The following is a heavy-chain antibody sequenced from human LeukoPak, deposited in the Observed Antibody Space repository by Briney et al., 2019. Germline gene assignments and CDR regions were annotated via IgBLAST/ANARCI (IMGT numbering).Heavy chain of an antibody. J-gene: IGHJ6*03. D-gene: IGHD6-19*01. Sequence: ASVKVSCKASGYTFTSYGISWVRQAPGQGLEWMGWINPNSGGTNYAQKFQGRVTMTRDTSISTAYMELSRLRSDDTAVYYCARRAVGNSYYYYMDVWGKGTTVTVSS. V-gene: IGHV1-2*02. CDR2: INPNSGGT. CDR1: GYTFTSYG. CDR3: ARRAVGNSYYYYMDV.